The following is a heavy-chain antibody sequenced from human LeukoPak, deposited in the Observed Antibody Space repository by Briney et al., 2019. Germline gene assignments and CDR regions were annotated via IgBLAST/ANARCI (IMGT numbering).Heavy chain of an antibody. J-gene: IGHJ5*02. CDR3: ARGPNKSDGGNSGSAWFDP. D-gene: IGHD4-23*01. CDR1: GYTFTTYD. Sequence: GASVKVSCKASGYTFTTYDINWVRQATGQGLEWMGWMNPNSGNTGYAQKFQGRVTMTRNTSISTAYMELRSLRSDDTAVYYCARGPNKSDGGNSGSAWFDPWGQGTLVTVSS. CDR2: MNPNSGNT. V-gene: IGHV1-8*01.